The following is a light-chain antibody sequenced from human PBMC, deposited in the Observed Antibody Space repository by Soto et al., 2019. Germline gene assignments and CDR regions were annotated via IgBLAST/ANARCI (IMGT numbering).Light chain of an antibody. CDR3: HRSYSPPPA. Sequence: NQMTETPSCRSGAVIYGVAVSLRARQSISSYLNWYQQKPGKAPKLLIYAASSLQSGVPSRFAGSGSRTDFAVTICILHREAFATYSRHRSYSPPPAIARGTRLEI. CDR1: QSISSY. V-gene: IGKV1-39*01. CDR2: AAS. J-gene: IGKJ5*01.